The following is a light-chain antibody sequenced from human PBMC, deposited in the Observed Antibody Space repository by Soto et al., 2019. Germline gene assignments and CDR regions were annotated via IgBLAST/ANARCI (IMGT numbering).Light chain of an antibody. J-gene: IGKJ2*01. Sequence: EIVMTQSPATLSVSPGERATLSCRASQSVSSNLAWYQQKPGQAPRPLIYGASTRATGIPARFSGSGSGTEFTLSISSLQSEDCAVYYGQQYNNWPPYTFGQGTKLESK. CDR1: QSVSSN. V-gene: IGKV3-15*01. CDR3: QQYNNWPPYT. CDR2: GAS.